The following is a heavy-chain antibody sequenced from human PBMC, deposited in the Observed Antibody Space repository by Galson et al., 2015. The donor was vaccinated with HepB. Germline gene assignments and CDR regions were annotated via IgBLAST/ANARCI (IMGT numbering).Heavy chain of an antibody. D-gene: IGHD2-2*01. CDR1: GFTVSGYA. J-gene: IGHJ4*02. CDR3: AKVGHMASWDYFDY. V-gene: IGHV3-23*01. Sequence: SLRLSCAASGFTVSGYAMTWVRQAPGKGLEWVSSISGTGGTTFYADSVKGRFTISGDFPKNTVFLQMNSRRADDTAVYYCAKVGHMASWDYFDYGGQGALVTVSP. CDR2: ISGTGGTT.